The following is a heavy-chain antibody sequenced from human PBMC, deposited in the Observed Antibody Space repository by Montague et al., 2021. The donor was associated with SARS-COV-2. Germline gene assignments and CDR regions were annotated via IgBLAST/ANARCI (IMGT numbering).Heavy chain of an antibody. CDR1: GDSVSSNSAT. Sequence: CAISGDSVSSNSATWNWVRQSPSRGLEWLGRTYYRSKWYNDYAVSVRGRVTINPDTSKNQFSLQLNSLTPEDTAIYYCTSGREGNYNVMDVWGQGTMVTVSS. CDR2: TYYRSKWYN. V-gene: IGHV6-1*01. CDR3: TSGREGNYNVMDV. J-gene: IGHJ6*02. D-gene: IGHD1-1*01.